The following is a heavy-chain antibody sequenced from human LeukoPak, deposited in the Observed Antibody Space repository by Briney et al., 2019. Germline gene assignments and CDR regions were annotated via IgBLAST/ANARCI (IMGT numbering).Heavy chain of an antibody. J-gene: IGHJ4*02. CDR3: VSPRGFSYGYFDY. D-gene: IGHD5-18*01. V-gene: IGHV4-39*01. Sequence: PSETLSLICTVSCGSISSSSAYWGGIRQPPGTGLDGVGSIYYSKNKYYNPSLKSRVTISADTSKNQFYLTLGSVSATDTAVYYCVSPRGFSYGYFDYWGQGTLVTVSS. CDR1: CGSISSSSAY. CDR2: IYYSKNK.